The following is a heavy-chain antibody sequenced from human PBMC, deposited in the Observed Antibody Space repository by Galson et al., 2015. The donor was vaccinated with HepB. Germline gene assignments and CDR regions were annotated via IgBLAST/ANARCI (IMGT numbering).Heavy chain of an antibody. Sequence: SLRLSCAASGFTFSGSDVHWVRQASGKGLEWVGHIRGKPNNYATAYAASVKGRFTISRDDSETTAYLQMSTLRTEDTAVYHCFGEGGYWGQGTLVTVSS. CDR3: FGEGGY. D-gene: IGHD3-3*01. J-gene: IGHJ4*02. CDR1: GFTFSGSD. CDR2: IRGKPNNYAT. V-gene: IGHV3-73*01.